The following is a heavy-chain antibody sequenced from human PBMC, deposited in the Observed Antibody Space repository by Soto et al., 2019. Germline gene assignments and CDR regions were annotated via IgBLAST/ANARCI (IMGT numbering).Heavy chain of an antibody. CDR2: IIPILGIA. J-gene: IGHJ6*03. Sequence: ASVKVSCKASGGTFSSYTISWVRQAPGQGLEWMGRIIPILGIANYAQKFQGRVTITADKSTSTAYMELSSLRSEDTAVYYCARGLRGVATIRSLYYYYYMDVWGKGTTVTVSS. D-gene: IGHD5-12*01. V-gene: IGHV1-69*02. CDR3: ARGLRGVATIRSLYYYYYMDV. CDR1: GGTFSSYT.